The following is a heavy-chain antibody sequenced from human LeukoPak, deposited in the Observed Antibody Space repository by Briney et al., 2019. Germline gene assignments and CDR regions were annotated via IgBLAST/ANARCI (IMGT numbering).Heavy chain of an antibody. J-gene: IGHJ4*02. CDR3: ARAVGSLGELSY. D-gene: IGHD3-16*02. CDR1: GGSFSGYY. Sequence: ASETLSLTCAVYGGSFSGYYWSWIRQPPGKGLEWIGEINHSGSTNYSPSLKSRVTISVDTSKNQFSLKLSSVTAADTAVYYCARAVGSLGELSYWGQGTLVTVSS. CDR2: INHSGST. V-gene: IGHV4-34*01.